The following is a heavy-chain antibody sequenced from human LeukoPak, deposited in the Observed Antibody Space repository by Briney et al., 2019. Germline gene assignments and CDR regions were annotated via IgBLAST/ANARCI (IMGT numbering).Heavy chain of an antibody. J-gene: IGHJ4*02. CDR1: GFTFSNFG. D-gene: IGHD5-24*01. V-gene: IGHV3-30*18. CDR3: AKQMAVDYFDY. Sequence: QPGRSLRLSCAASGFTFSNFGMHWVRQAPGKGLEWVAVISYDAKNENYTDSVKGRFTISRDNAKNTVYLQMNSLKPEDTAVYYCAKQMAVDYFDYWGQGTLVTVSS. CDR2: ISYDAKNE.